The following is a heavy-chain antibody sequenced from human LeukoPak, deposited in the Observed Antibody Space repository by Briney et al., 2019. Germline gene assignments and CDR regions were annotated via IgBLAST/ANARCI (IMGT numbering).Heavy chain of an antibody. Sequence: SGTLSLTCTVSGVSISRYYWSWIRRPPGKGLEWIGYIDDSGNTNYNPSLKSQVTISVDKSKNQFSLKLSFVTAADTAMYYCARSDYHNSGSHTVFDAFDIWGQGTRVTVSS. CDR3: ARSDYHNSGSHTVFDAFDI. V-gene: IGHV4-59*01. CDR2: IDDSGNT. CDR1: GVSISRYY. J-gene: IGHJ3*02. D-gene: IGHD3-10*01.